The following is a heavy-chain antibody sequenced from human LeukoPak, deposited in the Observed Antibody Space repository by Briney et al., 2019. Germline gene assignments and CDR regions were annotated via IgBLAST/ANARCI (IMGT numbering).Heavy chain of an antibody. CDR2: IYSGGST. CDR3: ARVPSYYDFWSGYFY. Sequence: PGGSLRLSCAASGFTVSSNYMSWVRQAPGKGLEWVSVIYSGGSTYYADSVKGRFTISRDNSKNTLYLQMNSLRAEGTAVYYCARVPSYYDFWSGYFYWGQGTLVTVSS. D-gene: IGHD3-3*01. J-gene: IGHJ4*02. CDR1: GFTVSSNY. V-gene: IGHV3-66*01.